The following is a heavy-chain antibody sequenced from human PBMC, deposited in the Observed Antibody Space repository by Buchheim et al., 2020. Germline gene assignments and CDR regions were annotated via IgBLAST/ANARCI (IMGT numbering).Heavy chain of an antibody. J-gene: IGHJ4*02. CDR3: ARGPPLGGSPLY. V-gene: IGHV4-34*01. CDR2: INHSGST. D-gene: IGHD3-16*01. CDR1: GGSFSGYY. Sequence: QVQLQQWGAGLLKPSDTLSLTCAVYGGSFSGYYWSWIRQPPGKGLEWIGEINHSGSTNYNPSLKSRVTISVDTSKNPFSLKLSSVTAADTAVYYCARGPPLGGSPLYWGQGTL.